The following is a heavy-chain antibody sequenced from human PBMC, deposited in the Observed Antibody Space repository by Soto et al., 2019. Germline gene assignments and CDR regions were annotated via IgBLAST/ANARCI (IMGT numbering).Heavy chain of an antibody. J-gene: IGHJ4*02. CDR1: GGSISSGDYY. V-gene: IGHV4-30-4*01. Sequence: QVQLQESGPGLVKPSQTLSLTCTVSGGSISSGDYYWSWIRQPPGKGLEWIGYIDYSGSTYYNPSRKCRVTISVDTSKNQFSLKLSSVTAADTAVYYCARGGRTIFGRYFDYWGQGTLVTVSS. D-gene: IGHD3-3*01. CDR3: ARGGRTIFGRYFDY. CDR2: IDYSGST.